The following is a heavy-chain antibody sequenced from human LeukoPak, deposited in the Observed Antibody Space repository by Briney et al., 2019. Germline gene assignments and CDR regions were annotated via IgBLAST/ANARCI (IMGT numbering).Heavy chain of an antibody. CDR3: AKTGVGYCTGGSCSAADY. CDR2: ISGSGGST. J-gene: IGHJ4*02. V-gene: IGHV3-23*01. D-gene: IGHD2-15*01. Sequence: GGSRRLSCAASGFTFSCYAMSWVRQAPGKGLEWVSAISGSGGSTNYADSVKGRFTISRDNSKNTLYLQMNSLRAEDTAVFYCAKTGVGYCTGGSCSAADYWGQGTLVTVSS. CDR1: GFTFSCYA.